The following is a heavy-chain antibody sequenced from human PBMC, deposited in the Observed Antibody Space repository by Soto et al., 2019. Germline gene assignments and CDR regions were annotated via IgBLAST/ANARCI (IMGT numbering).Heavy chain of an antibody. CDR1: GFTFDEFG. Sequence: PGGSLRLSCAASGFTFDEFGMSWVRQVPGKGPEWVSSFNGSGSCIYYADSVRGRFTISRDSSKNTLYLQMNSLRAEDTAVYYCAQSGDIVVVVAATIDYWGQGTLVTVSS. V-gene: IGHV3-20*04. J-gene: IGHJ4*02. D-gene: IGHD2-15*01. CDR2: FNGSGSCI. CDR3: AQSGDIVVVVAATIDY.